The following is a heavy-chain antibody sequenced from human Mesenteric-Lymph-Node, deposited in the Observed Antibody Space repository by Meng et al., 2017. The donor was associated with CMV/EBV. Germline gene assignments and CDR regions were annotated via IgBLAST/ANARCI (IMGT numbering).Heavy chain of an antibody. V-gene: IGHV1-3*01. D-gene: IGHD3-22*01. CDR3: ARALSSGSFDY. CDR1: GYTFTSYA. CDR2: INAGNGNT. J-gene: IGHJ4*02. Sequence: SCKASGYTFTSYAMHWVRQAPGQRLEWMGWINAGNGNTKCSQKFQGRVTITRDTSISTAYMELSRLKSDDTAVYYCARALSSGSFDYWGQGTLVTVSS.